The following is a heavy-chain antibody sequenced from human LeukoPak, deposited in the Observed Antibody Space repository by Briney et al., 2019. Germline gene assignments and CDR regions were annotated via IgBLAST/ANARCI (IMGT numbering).Heavy chain of an antibody. J-gene: IGHJ4*02. CDR2: ITGSGYTI. D-gene: IGHD3-16*01. CDR3: ATSNGGLNY. CDR1: GFAFSPYS. V-gene: IGHV3-48*01. Sequence: GGSLRLSCAASGFAFSPYSMYWVRQAPGKGLAWISYITGSGYTIHYADSVKGRFTISRDNAKNSLFLQMNSLRAEDTAIYYCATSNGGLNYWGQGTLVTVSS.